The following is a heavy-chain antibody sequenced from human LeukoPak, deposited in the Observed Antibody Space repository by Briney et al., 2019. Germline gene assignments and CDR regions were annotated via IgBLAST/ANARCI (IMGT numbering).Heavy chain of an antibody. Sequence: GGSLRFSCAASGFTFSSYSMNWVRQAPGKGLEWVSYIRSSSSTIYYAASVKGRFTISRDNAKNSLYLQMNSLRDEDTAVYYCARDLGLIWLGELGDAFDIWGQGTMVTVSS. CDR3: ARDLGLIWLGELGDAFDI. CDR1: GFTFSSYS. V-gene: IGHV3-48*02. CDR2: IRSSSSTI. D-gene: IGHD3-10*01. J-gene: IGHJ3*02.